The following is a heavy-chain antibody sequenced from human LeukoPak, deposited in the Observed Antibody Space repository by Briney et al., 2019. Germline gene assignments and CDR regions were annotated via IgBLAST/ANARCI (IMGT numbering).Heavy chain of an antibody. CDR2: ISGSSSYI. Sequence: GGSLRLSCVASGFTFSSYTMNWVRQAPGKGLEWVSSISGSSSYIYYGDSVKGRFTSSRHNAKNSLYLQMNSLRAEDTAVYYCARFIAAPYYFDYWGRGTLVTVSS. V-gene: IGHV3-21*01. D-gene: IGHD6-13*01. CDR3: ARFIAAPYYFDY. J-gene: IGHJ4*02. CDR1: GFTFSSYT.